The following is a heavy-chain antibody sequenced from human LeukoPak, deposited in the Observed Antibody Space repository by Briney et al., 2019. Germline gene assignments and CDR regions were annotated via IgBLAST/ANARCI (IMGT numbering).Heavy chain of an antibody. CDR3: ARGDGWFGELLNFDY. Sequence: GGSLRLSCAASGFTFSSYSMNWVRQAPGKGLEWVSYISSSSSTIYYADSVKGRFTISRDNAKNSLYLQMNSLRAEDTAVYYCARGDGWFGELLNFDYWGQGTLVTVSS. CDR2: ISSSSSTI. J-gene: IGHJ4*02. V-gene: IGHV3-48*01. D-gene: IGHD3-10*01. CDR1: GFTFSSYS.